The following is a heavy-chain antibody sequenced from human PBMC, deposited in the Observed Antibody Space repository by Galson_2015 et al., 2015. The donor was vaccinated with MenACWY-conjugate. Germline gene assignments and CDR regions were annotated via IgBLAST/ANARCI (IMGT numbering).Heavy chain of an antibody. CDR2: IDNDGNKI. V-gene: IGHV3-74*01. J-gene: IGHJ3*02. Sequence: SLRLSCAASGFTFSNYWMHWVRQGPGKGLEWLSRIDNDGNKITYADSVKGRFTISRDNAKNTLYLQINSVRADDTAVYYCSRGGEAKLIIVGGISDIWGQGTTATVSP. CDR3: SRGGEAKLIIVGGISDI. D-gene: IGHD1-26*01. CDR1: GFTFSNYW.